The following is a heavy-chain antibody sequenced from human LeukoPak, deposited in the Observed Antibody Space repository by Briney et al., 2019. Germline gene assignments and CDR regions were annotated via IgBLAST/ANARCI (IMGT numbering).Heavy chain of an antibody. V-gene: IGHV1-2*02. D-gene: IGHD4-17*01. J-gene: IGHJ5*02. CDR1: GYTFTGYY. Sequence: ASVNVSFKASGYTFTGYYMHWVRQAPGQGLEWMGWINPNSGGTNYAQKFQGRVTMTRDTSISTAYMELSRLRSDDTAVYYCARVMTTVTKGGFDPWGQGTLVTVSS. CDR3: ARVMTTVTKGGFDP. CDR2: INPNSGGT.